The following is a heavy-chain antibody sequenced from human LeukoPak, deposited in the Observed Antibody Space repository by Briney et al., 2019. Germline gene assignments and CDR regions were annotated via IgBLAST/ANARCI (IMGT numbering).Heavy chain of an antibody. J-gene: IGHJ4*02. CDR3: ARDVGEYCSSINCHASDY. CDR1: GDSISSSRHY. CDR2: IYASGNT. V-gene: IGHV4-61*02. Sequence: NPSETLSLTCTVSGDSISSSRHYWSWIRQPAGKGLEWIVRIYASGNTNYNPSLKSRVTISLDTSKNQFSLKLSSVTAADTAVYYCARDVGEYCSSINCHASDYWGQGTLVTVSS. D-gene: IGHD2-2*01.